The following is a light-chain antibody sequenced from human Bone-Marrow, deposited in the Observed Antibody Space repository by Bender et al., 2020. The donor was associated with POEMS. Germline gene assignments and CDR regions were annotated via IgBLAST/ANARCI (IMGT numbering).Light chain of an antibody. CDR2: QDN. CDR3: QTWDSATGI. J-gene: IGLJ1*01. CDR1: RLEEKF. Sequence: SYDLTQPPSVSVSPGQTATITCSGDRLEEKFACWYQQKPGQSPVLLIYQDNMRPSGIPERFSGSNSGNTATLTISGTQPMDEAEYYCQTWDSATGIFGTGTTVTVL. V-gene: IGLV3-1*01.